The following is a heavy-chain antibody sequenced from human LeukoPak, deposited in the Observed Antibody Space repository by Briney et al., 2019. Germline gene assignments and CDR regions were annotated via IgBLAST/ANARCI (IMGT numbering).Heavy chain of an antibody. D-gene: IGHD3-9*01. CDR2: INPNSGGT. CDR3: ARGGGTLYYDILTDTNDY. J-gene: IGHJ4*02. CDR1: GYTFTGYY. Sequence: ASVKVSCKTSGYTFTGYYLHWVRQAPGQGLEWMGWINPNSGGTNYAQKFQGRVTMTRDTSISTAYMELSRLRSDDTAVYYCARGGGTLYYDILTDTNDYWGQGTLVTVSS. V-gene: IGHV1-2*02.